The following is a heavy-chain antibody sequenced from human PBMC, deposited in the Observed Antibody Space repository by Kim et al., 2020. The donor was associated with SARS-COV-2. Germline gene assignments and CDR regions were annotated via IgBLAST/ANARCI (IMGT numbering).Heavy chain of an antibody. V-gene: IGHV3-33*06. D-gene: IGHD4-4*01. Sequence: GGSLRLSCAASGVTFSSYAMHWVRQAPGKGLEWVADIWYDGSNKYYADSVKGRFTISRANSKNTLYLQMNSMGAEDTAVYYCAKISETTVTTGTNFDYWGQGTMGTVSS. J-gene: IGHJ4*02. CDR1: GVTFSSYA. CDR2: IWYDGSNK. CDR3: AKISETTVTTGTNFDY.